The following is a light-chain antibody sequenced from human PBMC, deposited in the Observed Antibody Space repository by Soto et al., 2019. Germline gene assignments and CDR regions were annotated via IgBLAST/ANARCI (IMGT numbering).Light chain of an antibody. V-gene: IGLV2-23*02. CDR3: CSYAGSSTLV. CDR2: EVS. CDR1: SSDVGSYNL. J-gene: IGLJ2*01. Sequence: QSALTQPASVSGSPGQSITISCTGTSSDVGSYNLVSWYQQHPGKAPKLMIYEVSKRPSGVSNRFSGSKSGNTASLTISGLQAEDEAYYYCCSYAGSSTLVFGGGTKETVL.